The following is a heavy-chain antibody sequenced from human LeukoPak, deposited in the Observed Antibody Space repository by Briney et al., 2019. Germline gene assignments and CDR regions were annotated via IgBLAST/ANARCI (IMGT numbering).Heavy chain of an antibody. CDR2: ISGSGGST. V-gene: IGHV3-23*01. CDR3: AKPVRGSNRPYYFDY. D-gene: IGHD1-26*01. J-gene: IGHJ4*02. CDR1: GFTFSSYA. Sequence: GGSLRLSWAASGFTFSSYAMSWVRQAPGKGLECVSAISGSGGSTFYADSVKGRFTISRDNSKNTLYLQMNSLRAEDTAVYYCAKPVRGSNRPYYFDYWGQGTLVTVSS.